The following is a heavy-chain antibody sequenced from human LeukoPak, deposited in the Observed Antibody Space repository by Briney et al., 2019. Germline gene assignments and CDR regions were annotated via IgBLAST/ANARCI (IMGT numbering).Heavy chain of an antibody. CDR2: ISGSGGST. V-gene: IGHV3-23*01. Sequence: GGSLRLSCAASGFTFSSYAMRWVRQAPGKGLEWVSAISGSGGSTYYADSVKGRFTISRDNSKNTLYLQMNSLRAEDTAVYYCATYYYDSSGYLYWGQGTLVTVSS. CDR1: GFTFSSYA. D-gene: IGHD3-22*01. J-gene: IGHJ4*02. CDR3: ATYYYDSSGYLY.